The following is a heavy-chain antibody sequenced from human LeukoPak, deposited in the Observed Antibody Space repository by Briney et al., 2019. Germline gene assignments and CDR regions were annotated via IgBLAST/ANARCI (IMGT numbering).Heavy chain of an antibody. Sequence: ASVKVSCKASGYMFIGYYMHWVRQAPGQGLEWMGWINPNSGATKYAQQFQGRVTMIRDTSISTAYVELSRLRSDDTAVYYCARADEYRSEYYFDYWGQGTLVTVSS. D-gene: IGHD6-25*01. J-gene: IGHJ4*02. CDR2: INPNSGAT. CDR3: ARADEYRSEYYFDY. V-gene: IGHV1-2*02. CDR1: GYMFIGYY.